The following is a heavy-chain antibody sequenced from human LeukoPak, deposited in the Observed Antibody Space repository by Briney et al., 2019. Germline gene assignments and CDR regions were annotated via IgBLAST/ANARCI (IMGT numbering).Heavy chain of an antibody. Sequence: PSETLSLTCTVSGGSISSYYWSWIRQPPGKGLEWIGYMYYSGTTNYNPSLKSRATISVDTSKNQFSLKLSSVTAADTAVYYCARDLYYYDSSGYWSGFDYWGQGTLVTVSS. CDR3: ARDLYYYDSSGYWSGFDY. D-gene: IGHD3-22*01. CDR1: GGSISSYY. CDR2: MYYSGTT. V-gene: IGHV4-59*01. J-gene: IGHJ4*02.